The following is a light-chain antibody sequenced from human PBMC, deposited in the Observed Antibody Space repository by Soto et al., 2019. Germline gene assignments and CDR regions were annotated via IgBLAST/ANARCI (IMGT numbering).Light chain of an antibody. CDR1: QSVRNY. CDR3: QQYDNWSTT. J-gene: IGKJ1*01. CDR2: GAS. V-gene: IGKV3-15*01. Sequence: EIVMTQSPATLSVSPGERATLSCRASQSVRNYLAWYQQKPGQAPRLLIYGASTRATGIPARFSGSGSGTEFSLTISSLQSEDFAVYYCQQYDNWSTTFGQGTKVDIK.